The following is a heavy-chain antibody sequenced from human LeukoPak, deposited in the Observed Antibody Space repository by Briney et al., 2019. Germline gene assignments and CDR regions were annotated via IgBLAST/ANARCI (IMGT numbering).Heavy chain of an antibody. CDR2: MSGSGFG. D-gene: IGHD6-13*01. Sequence: PSETLSLTCTVSGAFISGSYGSWIRHPPGKGLEWIGYMSGSGFGKDAPSLKSRINVSLDEPKSQFSLDLKSVTAADTAVYYCAKAGGSSWYTLDAADWGQGTLVTVSS. CDR1: GAFISGSY. J-gene: IGHJ4*02. CDR3: AKAGGSSWYTLDAAD. V-gene: IGHV4-59*01.